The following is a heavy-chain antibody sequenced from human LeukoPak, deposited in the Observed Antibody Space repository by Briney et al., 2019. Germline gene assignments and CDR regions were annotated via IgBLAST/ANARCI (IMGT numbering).Heavy chain of an antibody. CDR3: ARVGDHFHWYLDL. Sequence: GGSLRLSCAASGFTVSTKYMNWVRQAPGKGLEWVSILYSGSDTYYADSVKGRFTISRDSSKNTLFLHMNSLRAEDTAVYYCARVGDHFHWYLDLWGRGTLVTVSS. CDR2: LYSGSDT. V-gene: IGHV3-53*01. J-gene: IGHJ2*01. CDR1: GFTVSTKY. D-gene: IGHD5-24*01.